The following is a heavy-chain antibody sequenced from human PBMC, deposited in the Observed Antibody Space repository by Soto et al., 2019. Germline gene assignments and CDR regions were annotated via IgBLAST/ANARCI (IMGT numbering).Heavy chain of an antibody. CDR3: AKAPDFWSGFYPYAMDV. V-gene: IGHV3-23*01. Sequence: XGSLRLSCAASGFTFSSFAITWVRQAPGKGLELVSVISGSGHSTYHADSVKGRFTIFRDNSTNTLYLQMTTLRAEDTAVYYCAKAPDFWSGFYPYAMDVWGQGTTVTVSS. D-gene: IGHD3-3*01. CDR1: GFTFSSFA. J-gene: IGHJ6*02. CDR2: ISGSGHST.